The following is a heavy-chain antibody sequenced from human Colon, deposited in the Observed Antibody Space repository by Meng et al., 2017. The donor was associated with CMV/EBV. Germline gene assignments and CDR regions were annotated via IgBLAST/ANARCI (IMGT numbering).Heavy chain of an antibody. D-gene: IGHD3-10*01. CDR3: AKDRGRGWTGGYYYGMDV. Sequence: GESLKISCAASGFTFSSYGMHWVRQAPGRGLEWVAFIRYDGSNKYYADSVKGRFTISRDNSKNTLYLQMNSLRAEDMAVYYCAKDRGRGWTGGYYYGMDVWGQGTTVTVSS. CDR1: GFTFSSYG. J-gene: IGHJ6*02. CDR2: IRYDGSNK. V-gene: IGHV3-30*02.